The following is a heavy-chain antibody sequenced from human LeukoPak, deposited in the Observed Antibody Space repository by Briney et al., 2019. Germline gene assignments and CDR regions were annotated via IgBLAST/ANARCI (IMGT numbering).Heavy chain of an antibody. J-gene: IGHJ1*01. CDR3: ARGYCSSTSCYGLAEYFQH. CDR2: IIPIFGTA. V-gene: IGHV1-69*05. Sequence: ASVKVSCKASGGTFSSYAISWVRQAPGQGLEWMGGIIPIFGTANYAQKFQGRVTITTDESTSTAYMELSSLRSEDTAVYYCARGYCSSTSCYGLAEYFQHWGQGTLVTVSS. D-gene: IGHD2-2*01. CDR1: GGTFSSYA.